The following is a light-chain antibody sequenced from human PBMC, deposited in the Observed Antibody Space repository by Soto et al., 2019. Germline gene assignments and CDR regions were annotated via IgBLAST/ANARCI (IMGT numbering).Light chain of an antibody. CDR2: GTS. Sequence: EIVLTQSPGTPSLCPGERATLSFRASQSFTSRSLAWYQQKPGLAPRLLISGTSNRAAGIPDRFSGSGSGTDFTLTISRLEPEDFAVYYCQQYDSSPRTFGQGTKVDI. V-gene: IGKV3-20*01. J-gene: IGKJ1*01. CDR3: QQYDSSPRT. CDR1: QSFTSRS.